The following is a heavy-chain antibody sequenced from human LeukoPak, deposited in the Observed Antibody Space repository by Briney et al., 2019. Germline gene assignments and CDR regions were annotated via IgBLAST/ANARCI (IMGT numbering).Heavy chain of an antibody. Sequence: ASVKVSCKASGYTFTSYYMHWVRQAPGQGLEWMGIINPSGGNTSYAQKFQGRVTMTRDTSTSTVYMELSSLRSEDTAVYYCARERVAVAGTLLSPIDYWGQGTLVTVSS. CDR3: ARERVAVAGTLLSPIDY. J-gene: IGHJ4*02. D-gene: IGHD6-19*01. CDR2: INPSGGNT. CDR1: GYTFTSYY. V-gene: IGHV1-46*01.